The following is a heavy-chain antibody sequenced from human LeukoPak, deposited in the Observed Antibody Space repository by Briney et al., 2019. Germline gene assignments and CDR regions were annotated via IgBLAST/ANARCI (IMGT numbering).Heavy chain of an antibody. CDR3: AREPTVGTPPA. D-gene: IGHD4-23*01. J-gene: IGHJ4*02. V-gene: IGHV3-21*01. CDR1: GFTFSIYS. Sequence: GGSLRLSCAASGFTFSIYSITWVRQAPGKGLEWVSSISSSSSYIYYADSVRGRFTISRDNAKNSLYLQMNSLRAEDTAVYYCAREPTVGTPPAWGQGTLVTVSS. CDR2: ISSSSSYI.